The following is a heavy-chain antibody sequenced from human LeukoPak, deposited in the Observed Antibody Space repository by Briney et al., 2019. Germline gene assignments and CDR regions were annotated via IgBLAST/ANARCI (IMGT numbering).Heavy chain of an antibody. CDR2: ISYDGTIK. J-gene: IGHJ4*02. V-gene: IGHV3-30*18. D-gene: IGHD2-2*01. CDR1: GFTFSSYG. Sequence: GGSLRLSCAASGFTFSSYGMHWVRQAPGKGLEWVAVISYDGTIKYYGDSVKGRFTISRDNSKNTLYLQMNSLRPEDTAVYYCAKDRYCSSADCYGGFDYWGQGTLVTVPS. CDR3: AKDRYCSSADCYGGFDY.